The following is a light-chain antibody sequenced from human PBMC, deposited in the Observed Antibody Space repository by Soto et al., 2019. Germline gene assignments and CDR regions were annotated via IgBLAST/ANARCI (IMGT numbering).Light chain of an antibody. CDR1: QDIRNF. J-gene: IGKJ3*01. Sequence: DIQMTQYTASLSASVGDRVTITCRASQDIRNFVAWYQQKPGKAPKLLIYAASTLQSGVPSRFSGSGSGTDFTLTINSLQPEDVATYSCQKYSSVPVFGPGTKVEIK. CDR3: QKYSSVPV. V-gene: IGKV1-27*01. CDR2: AAS.